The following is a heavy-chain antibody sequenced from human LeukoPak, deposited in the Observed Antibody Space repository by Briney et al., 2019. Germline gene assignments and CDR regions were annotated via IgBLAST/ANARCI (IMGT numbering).Heavy chain of an antibody. J-gene: IGHJ4*02. Sequence: TGGSLRLSCAASGFTFSSYGMHWVRQAPGKGLEWVAVISYDGSNKYYADSVKGRFTISRDNSKNTLYLQMNSLRAEDTAVYYCAKAGSGYKTSDDYWGQGTLVTVSS. CDR3: AKAGSGYKTSDDY. D-gene: IGHD3-22*01. V-gene: IGHV3-30*18. CDR1: GFTFSSYG. CDR2: ISYDGSNK.